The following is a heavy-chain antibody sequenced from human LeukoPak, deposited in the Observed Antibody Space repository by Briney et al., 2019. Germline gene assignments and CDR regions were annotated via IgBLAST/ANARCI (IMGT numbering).Heavy chain of an antibody. Sequence: GWSLILSWAAGGFTFSRYSMNWVRQAPGKGLDWVASISSSRSYIYDADLVKGRFTIPRDNAKNPLNLQLNSLSAEDTALYYCARAVYCSSTSCYRGYFDYWGQGTLVTVSS. D-gene: IGHD2-2*01. CDR3: ARAVYCSSTSCYRGYFDY. J-gene: IGHJ4*02. CDR1: GFTFSRYS. V-gene: IGHV3-21*01. CDR2: ISSSRSYI.